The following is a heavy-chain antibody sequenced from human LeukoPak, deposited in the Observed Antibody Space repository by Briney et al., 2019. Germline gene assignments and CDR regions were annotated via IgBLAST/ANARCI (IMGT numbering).Heavy chain of an antibody. V-gene: IGHV4-61*02. CDR3: ARAWEYSYSSGYFDY. CDR2: IYTSGST. D-gene: IGHD3-22*01. J-gene: IGHJ4*02. Sequence: PSETLSLTCTVSGGSISSGSYYWSWIRQPAGKGPEWIGRIYTSGSTNYNPSLKSRVTISVDTSKNQFSLKLSSVTAADTAVYYCARAWEYSYSSGYFDYWGQGTLVTVSS. CDR1: GGSISSGSYY.